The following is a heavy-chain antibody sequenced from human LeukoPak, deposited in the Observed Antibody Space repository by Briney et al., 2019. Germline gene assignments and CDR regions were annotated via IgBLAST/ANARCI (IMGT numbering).Heavy chain of an antibody. J-gene: IGHJ4*02. CDR1: GFTFSSYG. CDR3: ARNSIWNYIDY. Sequence: GGSLRLSCAASGFTFSSYGMNWVRQAPGKGLEWVSSISSSSSYIYYADSVKGRFTISRDNAKNSLYLQMNSLRAEDTAVYYCARNSIWNYIDYWGQGTLVTVSS. CDR2: ISSSSSYI. V-gene: IGHV3-21*01. D-gene: IGHD2/OR15-2a*01.